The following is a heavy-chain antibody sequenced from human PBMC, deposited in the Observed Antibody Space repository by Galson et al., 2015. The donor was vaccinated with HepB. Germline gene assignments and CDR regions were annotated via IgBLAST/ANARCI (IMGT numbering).Heavy chain of an antibody. V-gene: IGHV3-11*01. CDR2: LSSSGSII. Sequence: SLRLSCAPSGLTFRDYYMRWIRQAPGKGPEWVSYLSSSGSIIYYADSVKGRFTISRDNAKNSLYLQMNSLRAEDPAVYYCSRSRYCSTTSCSTRYWFDPWGQGTLVTVSS. J-gene: IGHJ5*02. D-gene: IGHD2-2*01. CDR3: SRSRYCSTTSCSTRYWFDP. CDR1: GLTFRDYY.